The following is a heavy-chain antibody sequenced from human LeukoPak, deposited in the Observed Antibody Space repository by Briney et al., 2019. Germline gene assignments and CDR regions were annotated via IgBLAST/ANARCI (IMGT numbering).Heavy chain of an antibody. V-gene: IGHV1-69*05. Sequence: SVKVSCKASVGTFSSYAISWVRRAPGQGLEWMGGIIPIFGTANYAQKFQGRVTITTDESTSTAYMELSSLRSEDTAVYYCARMYYYDSSGYLDYDAFDIWGQGTMVTVSS. CDR1: VGTFSSYA. J-gene: IGHJ3*02. D-gene: IGHD3-22*01. CDR2: IIPIFGTA. CDR3: ARMYYYDSSGYLDYDAFDI.